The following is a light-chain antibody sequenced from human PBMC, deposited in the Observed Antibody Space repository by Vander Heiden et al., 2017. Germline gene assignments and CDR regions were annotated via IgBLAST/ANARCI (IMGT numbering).Light chain of an antibody. CDR1: SSNIGSNY. V-gene: IGLV1-47*01. CDR3: AAWDDSLSGLV. CDR2: RNN. Sequence: QSLVTQPPSASGPPGQRVTISCSGSSSNIGSNYVYWYQQLPGTAPKLLIYRNNQRPSGVPDRFSGSKSGTSASLAISGLRSEDEADYYCAAWDDSLSGLVFGGGTKLTVL. J-gene: IGLJ2*01.